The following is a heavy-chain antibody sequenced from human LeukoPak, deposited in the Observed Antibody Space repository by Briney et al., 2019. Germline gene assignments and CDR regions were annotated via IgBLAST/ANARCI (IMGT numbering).Heavy chain of an antibody. J-gene: IGHJ4*02. V-gene: IGHV3-30-3*01. D-gene: IGHD3-22*01. CDR3: TRPSYDSSVSGVVY. Sequence: PGGSLRLSCAASGFTFNSYAMHWVRQARGKGLEWVAVISYDGSNKYYADSVKGRFTISRDDSKNTAYLQMNSLKTEDTAVYYCTRPSYDSSVSGVVYWGQGTLVTVSS. CDR1: GFTFNSYA. CDR2: ISYDGSNK.